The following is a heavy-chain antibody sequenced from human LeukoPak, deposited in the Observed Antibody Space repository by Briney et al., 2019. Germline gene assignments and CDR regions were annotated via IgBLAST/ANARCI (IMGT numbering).Heavy chain of an antibody. Sequence: GGSLRLSCAASGFTFSSYAMHWVRQAPGKGLEWVAVISYDGSNKYYADSVKGRFTISRDNSKNTLYLQMNSLRAEDTAVYYCARDKAAMVHSHFDYWGQGTLVTVSS. CDR1: GFTFSSYA. CDR3: ARDKAAMVHSHFDY. J-gene: IGHJ4*02. V-gene: IGHV3-30-3*01. D-gene: IGHD5-18*01. CDR2: ISYDGSNK.